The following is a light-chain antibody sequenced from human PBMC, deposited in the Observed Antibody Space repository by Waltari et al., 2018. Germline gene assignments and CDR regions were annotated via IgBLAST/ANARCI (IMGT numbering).Light chain of an antibody. CDR2: DVS. J-gene: IGLJ2*01. CDR3: SSYISSSTLER. CDR1: SSDVGTYNY. V-gene: IGLV2-14*03. Sequence: QSALPQPASVSGSPGQSITLSCTGTSSDVGTYNYVSRYKQHPGTAPKRMIFDVSIRLSGGCNGFSGSKSGNTASRTISWLQADDEADYYGSSYISSSTLERFDGGTSLTVL.